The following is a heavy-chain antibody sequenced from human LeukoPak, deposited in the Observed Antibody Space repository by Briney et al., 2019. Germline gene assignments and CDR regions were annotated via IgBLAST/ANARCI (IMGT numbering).Heavy chain of an antibody. V-gene: IGHV3-21*01. CDR2: ISSSSDCT. J-gene: IGHJ4*02. CDR3: AWPGPEYFDS. D-gene: IGHD6-6*01. Sequence: GGSLRLSCAASGFTFSSYSMNWVRQAPGKGLEWVSSISSSSDCTYYADSVKGRFTISRDNAKSSLFLQMNSLRAEDTAVYYCAWPGPEYFDSWGQGTLVIVSS. CDR1: GFTFSSYS.